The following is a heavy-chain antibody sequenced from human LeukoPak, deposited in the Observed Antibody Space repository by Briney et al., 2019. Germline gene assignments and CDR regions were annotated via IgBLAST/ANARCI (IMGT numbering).Heavy chain of an antibody. D-gene: IGHD1-26*01. CDR1: GGSISTYF. J-gene: IGHJ4*02. CDR2: AYYSGST. CDR3: ARARPDGGTYPDY. Sequence: KPSETLSLTCSVSGGSISTYFWTWIRQPPGKPLEWIGYAYYSGSTNYNPSLMSRVTISLDTSKNQISLKLTSVTAADTAVYYCARARPDGGTYPDYWGQGTLVTVSS. V-gene: IGHV4-59*01.